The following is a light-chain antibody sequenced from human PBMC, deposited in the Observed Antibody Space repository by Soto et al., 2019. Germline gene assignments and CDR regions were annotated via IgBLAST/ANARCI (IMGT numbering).Light chain of an antibody. CDR3: CSYAGTYTWV. CDR2: DVS. J-gene: IGLJ3*02. CDR1: GSDVGHYNY. V-gene: IGLV2-11*01. Sequence: QSALTQPRSVSGSPGQSVTISCTGSGSDVGHYNYVSWYQQPPGTAPKLLMYDVSKRPSGVPDRFSGSKSGNTASLTISGLKSEDESDYYCCSYAGTYTWVFGGGTKLTVL.